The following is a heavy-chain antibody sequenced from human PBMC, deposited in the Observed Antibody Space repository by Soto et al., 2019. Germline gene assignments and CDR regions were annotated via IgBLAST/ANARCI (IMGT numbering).Heavy chain of an antibody. J-gene: IGHJ5*02. CDR2: IYYSGST. CDR1: GGSISSSSYY. D-gene: IGHD3-22*01. Sequence: SETLSLTCTVSGGSISSSSYYWGWIRQPPGKGLEWIGSIYYSGSTYYNPSLKSRVTISVDTSKNQFSLKLSSVTAADTAVYYCARGGLRLYYYDSSGSNWFDPWGQGTLVTVSS. V-gene: IGHV4-39*01. CDR3: ARGGLRLYYYDSSGSNWFDP.